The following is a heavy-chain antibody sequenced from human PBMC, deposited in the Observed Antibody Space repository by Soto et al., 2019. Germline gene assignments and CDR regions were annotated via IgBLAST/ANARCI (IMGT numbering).Heavy chain of an antibody. V-gene: IGHV3-30*18. CDR2: ISYDGSNK. Sequence: GESLKISCAASGFTFSSYGMHWVRQAPGKGLEWVAVISYDGSNKYYADSVKGRFTISRDNSKNTLYLQMNSLRAEDTAVYYCAKDQHYYGSGSYYRGFDYWGQGTLVTVSS. D-gene: IGHD3-10*01. J-gene: IGHJ4*02. CDR3: AKDQHYYGSGSYYRGFDY. CDR1: GFTFSSYG.